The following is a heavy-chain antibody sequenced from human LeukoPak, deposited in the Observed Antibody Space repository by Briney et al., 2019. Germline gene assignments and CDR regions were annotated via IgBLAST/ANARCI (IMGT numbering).Heavy chain of an antibody. D-gene: IGHD2-15*01. V-gene: IGHV3-74*01. J-gene: IGHJ1*01. Sequence: GGSLRLSCVASGFTFSGCWMHWVRQVPGKGLVGVSRINSDGSSTRYADSVKGRFTISRDNAKNTLYLQMNSLRAEDTAVYYCARGGDGTVAPSVLRHWGQGTLVTVSS. CDR1: GFTFSGCW. CDR2: INSDGSST. CDR3: ARGGDGTVAPSVLRH.